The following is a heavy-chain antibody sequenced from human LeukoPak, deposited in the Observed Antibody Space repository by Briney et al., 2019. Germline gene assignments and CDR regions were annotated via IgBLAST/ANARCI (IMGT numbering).Heavy chain of an antibody. Sequence: ASVKVSCKASGYTFTSYDINWVRQATGQGLEWMGWMNPNSGNTGYAQKFQGRVTMTRNTPISTAYMELSSLRSEDTAVYYCAGGPQDYGGNWATDDYWGQGTLVTVSS. D-gene: IGHD4-23*01. V-gene: IGHV1-8*01. CDR2: MNPNSGNT. CDR3: AGGPQDYGGNWATDDY. J-gene: IGHJ4*02. CDR1: GYTFTSYD.